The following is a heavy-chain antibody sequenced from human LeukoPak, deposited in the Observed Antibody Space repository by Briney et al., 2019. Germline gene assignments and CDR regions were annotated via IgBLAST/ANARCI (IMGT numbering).Heavy chain of an antibody. V-gene: IGHV3-33*01. CDR3: ARAWVQVWLPGY. Sequence: GRSLRLSCAASGFTFSSYGMHWVRQAPGKGLEWVAVIWYDEDNYYYADSVKGRFTISRDNSKNTLYLQMNSLRSEDTAVYYCARAWVQVWLPGYWGQGTLVTVSS. CDR2: IWYDEDNY. D-gene: IGHD5-18*01. CDR1: GFTFSSYG. J-gene: IGHJ4*02.